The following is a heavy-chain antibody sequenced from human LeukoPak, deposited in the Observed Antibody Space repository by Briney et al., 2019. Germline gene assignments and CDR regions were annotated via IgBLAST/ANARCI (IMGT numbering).Heavy chain of an antibody. Sequence: GGSLRLSCAASGFTFSSYWMSWVRQAPGKGLEWVANIKQDGSEKYYVDSVKGQFTISRDNAKNSLYLQMNSLRAEDTAVYYCARYIPSRHYYFDYWGQGTLVTVSS. CDR2: IKQDGSEK. J-gene: IGHJ4*02. CDR1: GFTFSSYW. V-gene: IGHV3-7*01. CDR3: ARYIPSRHYYFDY. D-gene: IGHD2-2*02.